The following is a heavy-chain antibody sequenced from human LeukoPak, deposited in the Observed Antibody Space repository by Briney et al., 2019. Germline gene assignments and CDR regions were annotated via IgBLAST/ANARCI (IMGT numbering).Heavy chain of an antibody. D-gene: IGHD2-21*02. CDR3: ARDQGDYYFDY. Sequence: ASVKVSCKASGYTFTAYYIYWVRQAPGQGLEWMGWINPNSGVTNYAQSFQGRVTMTRDTSISATYMELSRLRSDDTAVYYYARDQGDYYFDYWGQGTLVTVSS. CDR1: GYTFTAYY. J-gene: IGHJ4*02. V-gene: IGHV1-2*02. CDR2: INPNSGVT.